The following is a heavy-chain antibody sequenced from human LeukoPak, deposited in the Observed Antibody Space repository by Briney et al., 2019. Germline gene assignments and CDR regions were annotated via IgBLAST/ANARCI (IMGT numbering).Heavy chain of an antibody. CDR3: AGVSGSGSYYNEFDY. CDR2: IYPGDSDT. D-gene: IGHD3-10*01. V-gene: IGHV5-51*01. CDR1: GYSFTNYW. Sequence: GESLKISCKGSGYSFTNYWIGWVRQMPGKGLEWMGIIYPGDSDTRYSPSFQGQVTMSADKSISTAYLQWSSLKASDTAMYYCAGVSGSGSYYNEFDYWGQGTLVTVSS. J-gene: IGHJ4*02.